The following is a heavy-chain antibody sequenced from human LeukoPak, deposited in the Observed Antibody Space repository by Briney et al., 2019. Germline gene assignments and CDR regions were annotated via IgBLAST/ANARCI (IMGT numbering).Heavy chain of an antibody. CDR3: ARAHAYYQLLSTPLEY. Sequence: GGSLRLSCAASGFTFSSYAMHWVRQAPGKGLEWVAVISYDGSNKYYADSVKGRFTISRDNSKNTLYLQMNSLRAEDTAVYYCARAHAYYQLLSTPLEYWGQGTLVTVSS. D-gene: IGHD2-2*01. CDR1: GFTFSSYA. CDR2: ISYDGSNK. J-gene: IGHJ4*02. V-gene: IGHV3-30-3*01.